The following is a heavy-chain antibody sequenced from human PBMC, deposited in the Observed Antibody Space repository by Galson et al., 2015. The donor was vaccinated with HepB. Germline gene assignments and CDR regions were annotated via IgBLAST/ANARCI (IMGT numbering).Heavy chain of an antibody. J-gene: IGHJ4*02. Sequence: LSLTCTVSGGSISSYYWSWIRQPPGKGLEWIGYIYYSGSTNYNPSLKSRVTISVDTSKNQFSLKLSSVTAADTAVYYCARVSPGSSWSYYFDYWGQGTLVTVSS. V-gene: IGHV4-59*01. D-gene: IGHD6-13*01. CDR1: GGSISSYY. CDR2: IYYSGST. CDR3: ARVSPGSSWSYYFDY.